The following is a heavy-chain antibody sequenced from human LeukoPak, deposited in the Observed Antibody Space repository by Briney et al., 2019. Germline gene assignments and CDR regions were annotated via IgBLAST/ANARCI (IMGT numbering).Heavy chain of an antibody. D-gene: IGHD3-3*01. CDR1: GGSISSYY. CDR2: IYYSGST. CDR3: ARNVDDFWSGYFTY. Sequence: SETLSLTCTVSGGSISSYYWSWIRQPAGKGLEWIGYIYYSGSTNYNPSLKSRVTISVDTSKNQFSLKLSSVTAADTAVYYCARNVDDFWSGYFTYWGQGTLVTVSS. V-gene: IGHV4-59*01. J-gene: IGHJ4*02.